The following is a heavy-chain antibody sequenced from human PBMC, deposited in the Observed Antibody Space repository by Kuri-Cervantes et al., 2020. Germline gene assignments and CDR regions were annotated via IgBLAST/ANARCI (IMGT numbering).Heavy chain of an antibody. CDR2: IYHSGST. J-gene: IGHJ4*02. CDR3: ARRGYSYGNFDY. D-gene: IGHD5-18*01. V-gene: IGHV4-34*01. CDR1: GGYTGYY. Sequence: GSLRLSCAIYGGYTGYYWSWIRQPPGKGLEWIGSIYHSGSTYYNPSLKSRVTISVDTSKNQFSLKLSSVTAADTAVYYCARRGYSYGNFDYWGQGTLVTVSS.